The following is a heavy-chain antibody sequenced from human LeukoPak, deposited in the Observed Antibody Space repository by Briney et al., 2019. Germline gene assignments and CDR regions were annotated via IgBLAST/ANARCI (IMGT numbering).Heavy chain of an antibody. V-gene: IGHV3-21*01. CDR2: ISSSSSYI. CDR3: AREMRDGYNSIDY. J-gene: IGHJ4*02. CDR1: GFTFSSYS. D-gene: IGHD5-24*01. Sequence: PGGSLRLSCAASGFTFSSYSMNWVRQAPGKGLEWVSSISSSSSYIYYADSVKGRFTISRDNAKNSLYPQMNSLRAEDTAVYYCAREMRDGYNSIDYWGQGTLVTVSS.